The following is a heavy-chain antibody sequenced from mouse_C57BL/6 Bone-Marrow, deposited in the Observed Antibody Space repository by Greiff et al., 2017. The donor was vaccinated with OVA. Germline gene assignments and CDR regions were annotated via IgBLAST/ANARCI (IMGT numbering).Heavy chain of an antibody. D-gene: IGHD2-10*02. CDR3: ARGLVD. J-gene: IGHJ2*01. CDR1: GYTFTSYW. V-gene: IGHV1-50*01. CDR2: IDPSDSYT. Sequence: QVQLQQPGAELVKPGASVKLSCKASGYTFTSYWMQWVKQRPGQGLEWIGEIDPSDSYTNYNQKFKGKATLTVDTSSSTAYMQLSNLTSEDSAVYYCARGLVDWGQGTTLTVSS.